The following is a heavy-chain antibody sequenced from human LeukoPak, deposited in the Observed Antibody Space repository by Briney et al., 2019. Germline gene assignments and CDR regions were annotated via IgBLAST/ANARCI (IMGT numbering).Heavy chain of an antibody. CDR1: GFTFSSYG. Sequence: GGSLRLSCAASGFTFSSYGMHWVRQAPGKGLEWVAVISYDGSNKYYADSVKGRFTISRDNSKNTLYLQMNSLRAENTAVYYCAKLVANIAAATTDYWGQGTPVTVSS. CDR2: ISYDGSNK. D-gene: IGHD6-13*01. J-gene: IGHJ4*02. V-gene: IGHV3-30*18. CDR3: AKLVANIAAATTDY.